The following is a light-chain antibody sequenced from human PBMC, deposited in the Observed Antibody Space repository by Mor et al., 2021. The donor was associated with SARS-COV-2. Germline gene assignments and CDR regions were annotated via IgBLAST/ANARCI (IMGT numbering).Light chain of an antibody. Sequence: SIASNYVQWYQQRPGSAPTTVIYEDNQRPSGVPDRFSGSIDSSSNSASLTISGLKTEDEADYYCQSYDSSIVVFGGGT. V-gene: IGLV6-57*02. J-gene: IGLJ2*01. CDR2: EDN. CDR1: SIASNY. CDR3: QSYDSSIVV.